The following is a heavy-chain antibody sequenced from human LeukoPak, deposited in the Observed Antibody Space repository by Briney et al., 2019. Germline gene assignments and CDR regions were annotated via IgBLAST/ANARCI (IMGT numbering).Heavy chain of an antibody. CDR3: AGARLGSIDY. V-gene: IGHV6-1*01. CDR1: GDTVSINSAA. Sequence: SPTLSLTFAISGDTVSINSAAWSWIRQSPSRGLEWLGRTYYRSKWYNDYAVSVKSRISINPDTSKNQFSLQLNSVTPQDTAVYYCAGARLGSIDYWSRGALVTVSS. D-gene: IGHD7-27*01. J-gene: IGHJ4*02. CDR2: TYYRSKWYN.